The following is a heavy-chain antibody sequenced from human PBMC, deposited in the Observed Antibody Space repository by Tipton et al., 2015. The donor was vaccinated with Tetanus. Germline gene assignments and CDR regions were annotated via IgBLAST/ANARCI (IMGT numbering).Heavy chain of an antibody. CDR2: IYYSGTT. CDR3: ARVFTRGYTYGTTFDY. J-gene: IGHJ4*02. CDR1: GASSTSGDYY. Sequence: TLSLTCTVSGASSTSGDYYWAWIRQPPGKGLEWIGYIYYSGTTYYNPSLKSRVTISVDTSNNQFSLKVTSVTAADTAVYYCARVFTRGYTYGTTFDYWGQGTLVTVSS. D-gene: IGHD5-18*01. V-gene: IGHV4-30-4*08.